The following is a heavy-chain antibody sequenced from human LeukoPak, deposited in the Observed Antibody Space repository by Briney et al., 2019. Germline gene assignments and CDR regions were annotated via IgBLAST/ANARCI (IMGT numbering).Heavy chain of an antibody. V-gene: IGHV1-69*06. CDR2: IIPIFDTP. J-gene: IGHJ4*02. CDR3: ARCSPGDSSNFYAVLQY. D-gene: IGHD3-22*01. Sequence: SVKVSCKASGGTFSSDAISWVRQAPGQGLEWMGGIIPIFDTPNYAQKFQGRVTITADKSTNTAYLEISSLTSDDTAVYYCARCSPGDSSNFYAVLQYWGQGTQVTVST. CDR1: GGTFSSDA.